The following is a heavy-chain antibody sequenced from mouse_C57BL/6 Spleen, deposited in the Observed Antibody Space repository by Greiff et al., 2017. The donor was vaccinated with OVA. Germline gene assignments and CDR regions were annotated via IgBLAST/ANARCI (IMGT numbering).Heavy chain of an antibody. CDR2: ISYDGSN. D-gene: IGHD2-3*01. J-gene: IGHJ3*01. Sequence: EVQLQESGPGLVKPSQSLSLTCSVTGYSITSGYYWNWIRQFPGNKLEWMGYISYDGSNNYNPSLKNRISITRDTSKNQFFLKLNSVTTEDTATYYCARDLDYDGYSGFAYWGQGTLVTVSA. V-gene: IGHV3-6*01. CDR1: GYSITSGYY. CDR3: ARDLDYDGYSGFAY.